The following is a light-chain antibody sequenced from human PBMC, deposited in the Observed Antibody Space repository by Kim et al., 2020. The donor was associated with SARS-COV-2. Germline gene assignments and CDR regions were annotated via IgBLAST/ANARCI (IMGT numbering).Light chain of an antibody. CDR3: NSRDSSGNHLV. J-gene: IGLJ3*02. CDR1: SLTNYY. V-gene: IGLV3-19*01. Sequence: RQTVRVTCQGDSLTNYYASAYQQKPRQAPVGVIYGRNDRPSGIPDRFSGSNSGNTASLTITGAQAEDEADYYCNSRDSSGNHLVFGGGTQLTVL. CDR2: GRN.